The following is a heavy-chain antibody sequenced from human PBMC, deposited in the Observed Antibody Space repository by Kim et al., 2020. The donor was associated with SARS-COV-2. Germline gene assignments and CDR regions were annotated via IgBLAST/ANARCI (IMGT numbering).Heavy chain of an antibody. CDR3: ARDSTFGSSGHYQSY. CDR2: IIPIFDTT. CDR1: GGTFSSYA. J-gene: IGHJ4*02. Sequence: SVKVSCKASGGTFSSYAISWVRQAPGQGLEWMGGIIPIFDTTNYAQKFQGRVTITADESTSTAYMELSSLRSEDTAVYYCARDSTFGSSGHYQSYWVQGTLVTVSS. V-gene: IGHV1-69*13. D-gene: IGHD3-22*01.